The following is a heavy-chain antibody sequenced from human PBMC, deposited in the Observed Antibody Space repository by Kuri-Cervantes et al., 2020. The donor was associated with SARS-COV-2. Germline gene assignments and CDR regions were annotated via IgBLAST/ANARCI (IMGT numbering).Heavy chain of an antibody. V-gene: IGHV3-30*01. CDR1: GFTFSNYA. Sequence: GGSLRLSCAASGFTFSNYAIHWVRQAPGKGLEWVTVISYDGSNRYYADSVKGRFTISRDNSKNTLYLQLNSLRGEDTAVYYCARDHSSGWSPDYFDYWGQGALVTVSS. CDR2: ISYDGSNR. J-gene: IGHJ4*02. CDR3: ARDHSSGWSPDYFDY. D-gene: IGHD6-19*01.